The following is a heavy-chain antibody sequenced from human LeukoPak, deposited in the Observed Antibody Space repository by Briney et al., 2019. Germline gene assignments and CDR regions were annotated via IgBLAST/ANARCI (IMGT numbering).Heavy chain of an antibody. CDR3: ARMYFGDYKDMDV. J-gene: IGHJ6*03. CDR2: IDWDDDK. V-gene: IGHV2-70*11. D-gene: IGHD3-10*01. Sequence: TLSLTCAVYGGSFSGYYWSWIRQPPGRALEWLARIDWDDDKYYNTSLEARLTISKDTSKNQVILTVTDMDPVDSATYYCARMYFGDYKDMDVWGKGTTVTVSS. CDR1: GGSFSGYY.